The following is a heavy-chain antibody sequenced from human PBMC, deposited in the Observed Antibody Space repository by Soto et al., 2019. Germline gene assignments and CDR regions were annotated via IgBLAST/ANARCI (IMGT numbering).Heavy chain of an antibody. Sequence: GGSLRLSCAASGFTFSSYVMSWVRQAPGKGLEWVPGISTSGAATYDADSVKGRFTISRDNSKGTLYLQMNSLRDEDTAVYYCAKGGTMSCFDYWGHGALVTVSS. D-gene: IGHD3-22*01. CDR3: AKGGTMSCFDY. CDR1: GFTFSSYV. V-gene: IGHV3-23*01. CDR2: ISTSGAAT. J-gene: IGHJ4*01.